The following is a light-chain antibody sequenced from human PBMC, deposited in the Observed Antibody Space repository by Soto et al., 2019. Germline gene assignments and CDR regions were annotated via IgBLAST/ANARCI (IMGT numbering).Light chain of an antibody. Sequence: QSVLTQPPSASGSPGQSVTISCTGTSSDVGAYNYVSWYQQHPGKAPKLMIYEVSYRPSGVPDRFSGSKSGDTASLTVSGLQAEDEADYYCSSYAGSSTVFGTGTKATV. J-gene: IGLJ1*01. CDR3: SSYAGSSTV. CDR2: EVS. V-gene: IGLV2-8*01. CDR1: SSDVGAYNY.